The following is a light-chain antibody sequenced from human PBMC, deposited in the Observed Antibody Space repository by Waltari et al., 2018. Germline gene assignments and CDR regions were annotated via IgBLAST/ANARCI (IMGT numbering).Light chain of an antibody. CDR1: QSVLYSSNNKNY. V-gene: IGKV4-1*01. Sequence: DIVMTQSPDSLAVSLGERATINCKSSQSVLYSSNNKNYLAWYQQKPGQPPKLLIYWASTRASGGPDRFSGSGSGTDFTLTISSLQAEDVAVYYCQQSYSTPLTFGGGTKVEIK. CDR2: WAS. J-gene: IGKJ4*01. CDR3: QQSYSTPLT.